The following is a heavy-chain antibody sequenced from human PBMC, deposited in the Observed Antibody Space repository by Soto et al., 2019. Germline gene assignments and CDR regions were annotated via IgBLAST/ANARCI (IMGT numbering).Heavy chain of an antibody. CDR2: IYYTGTT. Sequence: PSETLSLTCTVSDSTISNYYWGWFRQPPGLGLEWVGYIYYTGTTTCNPSLRSRVAISLDASKSQFSLNLRSVTAADTAVYYCARLGGYYQAFNIWGPGALVTVSS. V-gene: IGHV4-59*08. D-gene: IGHD3-22*01. CDR1: DSTISNYY. CDR3: ARLGGYYQAFNI. J-gene: IGHJ4*01.